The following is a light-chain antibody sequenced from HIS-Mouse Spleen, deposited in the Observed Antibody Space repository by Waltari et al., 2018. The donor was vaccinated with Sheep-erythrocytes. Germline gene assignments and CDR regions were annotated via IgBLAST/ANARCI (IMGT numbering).Light chain of an antibody. V-gene: IGLV3-1*01. J-gene: IGLJ2*01. Sequence: SYELTQPPSVSVSPGQTASITCSGDKLGDKYACWYQQKPGQSPVLVIYQDSKRPSGIAERFAGSSTGNTATLTIRGTQAMDEADYYCQAWDRSNVVFGGGTKLTVL. CDR3: QAWDRSNVV. CDR1: KLGDKY. CDR2: QDS.